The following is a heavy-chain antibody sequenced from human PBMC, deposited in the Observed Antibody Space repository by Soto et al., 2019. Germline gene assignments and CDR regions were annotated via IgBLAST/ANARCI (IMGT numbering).Heavy chain of an antibody. Sequence: EVQLVESGGGLVQPGGSLRLSCAASGFTFSSYWMSWVRQAPGKGLEWVANIKQDGSEKYYVDSVKGRFTISRDNAKNSLYLQMNGLRAEDTAVYYCARVYDISGYYQKHPDYWGEGALVTVTS. V-gene: IGHV3-7*01. D-gene: IGHD3-22*01. CDR2: IKQDGSEK. CDR3: ARVYDISGYYQKHPDY. J-gene: IGHJ4*02. CDR1: GFTFSSYW.